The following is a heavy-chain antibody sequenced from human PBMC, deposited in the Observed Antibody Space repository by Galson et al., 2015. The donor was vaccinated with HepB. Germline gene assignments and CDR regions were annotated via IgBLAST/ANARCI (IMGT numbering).Heavy chain of an antibody. J-gene: IGHJ4*02. CDR2: ISGSGTTT. CDR3: AKIASTSYVHPHYFDY. Sequence: SLRLSCAASGFTFTTYAMSWVRQAPGKGLEWVSIISGSGTTTDYADPVKGRFTISRDNSKNTLYLQMNRLRVEDTAVYYCAKIASTSYVHPHYFDYWGQGTLVTVPS. V-gene: IGHV3-23*01. D-gene: IGHD5-18*01. CDR1: GFTFTTYA.